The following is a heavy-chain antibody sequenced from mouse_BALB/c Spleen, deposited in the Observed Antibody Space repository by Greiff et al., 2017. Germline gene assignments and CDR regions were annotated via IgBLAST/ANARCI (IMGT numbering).Heavy chain of an antibody. CDR2: ITPFNGGT. J-gene: IGHJ1*01. CDR3: ANYGNSRYFDV. D-gene: IGHD2-1*01. V-gene: IGHV1-31*01. Sequence: VQLQQSGPELMKPGASVKISCKASGYSFTSYYMHWVKQSHGKSLEWIGYITPFNGGTSYNQKFKGKATLTVDKSSSTAYMHLSSLTSEDSAVYYCANYGNSRYFDVGGAGTTVTVSS. CDR1: GYSFTSYY.